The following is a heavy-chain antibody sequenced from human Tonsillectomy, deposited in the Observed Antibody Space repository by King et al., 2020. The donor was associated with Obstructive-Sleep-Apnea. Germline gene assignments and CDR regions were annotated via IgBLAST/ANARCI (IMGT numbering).Heavy chain of an antibody. CDR1: GYSFTSYW. D-gene: IGHD3-9*01. Sequence: QLVQSGAEVKKPGESLRISCKGSGYSFTSYWISWVRQMPGKGLEWMGRIDPSDSYTNYSPSFQGHVTISADKSISTAYLQWSSLKASDTAMYYCARVGYDILTGYYYYGMDVWGQGTTVTVSS. V-gene: IGHV5-10-1*03. J-gene: IGHJ6*02. CDR3: ARVGYDILTGYYYYGMDV. CDR2: IDPSDSYT.